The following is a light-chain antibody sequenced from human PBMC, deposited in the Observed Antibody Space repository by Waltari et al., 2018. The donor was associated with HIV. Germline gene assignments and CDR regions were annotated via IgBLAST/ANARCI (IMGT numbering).Light chain of an antibody. J-gene: IGKJ1*01. Sequence: IQTTQSPSTLSAFVGDRVTITCRASQSISKWLAWYQQKPGQAPKVLIYEASRLKSEVPSRFSGSGSGTEFSLTISSLQPEDFATYYCQQYTTTWTFGQGTKVQIK. CDR2: EAS. CDR1: QSISKW. CDR3: QQYTTTWT. V-gene: IGKV1-5*03.